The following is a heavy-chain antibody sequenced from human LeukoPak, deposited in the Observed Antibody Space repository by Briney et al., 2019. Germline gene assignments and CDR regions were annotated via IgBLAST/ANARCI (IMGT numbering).Heavy chain of an antibody. V-gene: IGHV1-24*01. CDR3: ATAPMDPYYFDY. J-gene: IGHJ4*02. CDR2: FDPEDGET. Sequence: GASVTVSCKVSGYTLTELSMHWVRQAPGKGLEWMGGFDPEDGETIYAQKFQGRVTMTEDTSTDTAYMELSSLRSEDTAVYYCATAPMDPYYFDYWGQGTLVTVSS. CDR1: GYTLTELS. D-gene: IGHD3-10*01.